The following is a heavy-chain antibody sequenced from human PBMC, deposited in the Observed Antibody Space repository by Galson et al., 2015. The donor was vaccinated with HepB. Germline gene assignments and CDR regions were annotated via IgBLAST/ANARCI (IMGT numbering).Heavy chain of an antibody. CDR2: INSDGSST. D-gene: IGHD2-2*01. V-gene: IGHV3-74*01. J-gene: IGHJ3*02. Sequence: SLRLSCAASGFTFSSYGMHWVRQAPGKGLVWVSRINSDGSSTSYADSVKGRFTISRDNAKNTLYLQMNSLRAEDTAVYYCASEGRYCSSTSCYGSPLDAFDIWGQGTMVTVSS. CDR3: ASEGRYCSSTSCYGSPLDAFDI. CDR1: GFTFSSYG.